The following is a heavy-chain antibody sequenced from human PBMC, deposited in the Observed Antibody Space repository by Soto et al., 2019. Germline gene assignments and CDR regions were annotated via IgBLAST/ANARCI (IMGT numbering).Heavy chain of an antibody. D-gene: IGHD5-18*01. J-gene: IGHJ4*02. Sequence: QVQLQESGPGLAKPSQTLSLTCTVSGGSINSGGYCWSWIRQHPGKGLDWIGCISYGGSTSYNPSLNRRVTISVDTSKNQFSLKLTSVTAADTAVYYCSRGILVWGQGALITVSS. V-gene: IGHV4-31*03. CDR3: SRGILV. CDR1: GGSINSGGYC. CDR2: ISYGGST.